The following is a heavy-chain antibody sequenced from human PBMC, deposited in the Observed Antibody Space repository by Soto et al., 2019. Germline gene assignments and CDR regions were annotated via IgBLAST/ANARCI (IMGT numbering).Heavy chain of an antibody. CDR2: INPGDDST. Sequence: GASVKVSCKASGYTFFNYPLHWVRQAPGQRPEWMGWINPGDDSTKYSQKFQGRVTITRDTSASTAYMELSSLRSEDTAVYYCARGSGYYYWDDYWGQGTLVTVSS. CDR1: GYTFFNYP. J-gene: IGHJ4*02. V-gene: IGHV1-3*01. CDR3: ARGSGYYYWDDY. D-gene: IGHD3-22*01.